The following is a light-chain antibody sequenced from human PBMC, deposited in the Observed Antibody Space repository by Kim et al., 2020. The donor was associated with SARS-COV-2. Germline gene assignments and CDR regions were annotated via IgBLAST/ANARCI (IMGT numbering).Light chain of an antibody. V-gene: IGKV1-27*01. CDR1: QDIANS. CDR2: AAS. J-gene: IGKJ1*01. Sequence: ASVGDRVTITCRASQDIANSLAWYQQKPGTVPKLLIYAASTLQSGVPSRFSGSGSGTEFTLTIGSLQTEDVATYYCQKYDTAPWTFGPGTKVGIK. CDR3: QKYDTAPWT.